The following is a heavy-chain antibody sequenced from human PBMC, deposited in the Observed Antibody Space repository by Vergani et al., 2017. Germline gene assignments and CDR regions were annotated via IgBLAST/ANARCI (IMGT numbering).Heavy chain of an antibody. CDR2: IYSGGST. V-gene: IGHV3-NL1*01. CDR1: GFTFSSYG. Sequence: QVQLVQSGAEVKKPGASVKVSCKASGFTFSSYGMHWVRQAPGKGLEWVSVIYSGGSTYYADSVKGRFTISRDNSKNTLYLQMNSLRAEDTAVYYCARPGDSSPTEAFDIWGQGTLVTVSS. CDR3: ARPGDSSPTEAFDI. D-gene: IGHD6-13*01. J-gene: IGHJ4*02.